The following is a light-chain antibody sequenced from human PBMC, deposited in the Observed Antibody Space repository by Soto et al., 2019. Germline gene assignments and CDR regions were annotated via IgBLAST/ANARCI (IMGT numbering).Light chain of an antibody. J-gene: IGKJ1*01. CDR3: QQYYTTPVT. CDR2: WAS. Sequence: DIVMTQSPGSLAVSLGERATINCKSSQTVLHGSNYLAWYQQNPGQPPKLLLYWASTRESGVPDRFSASGSGTDFTLTISSLQAEDVAVYYCQQYYTTPVTFGQGTKVEIK. CDR1: QTVLHGSNY. V-gene: IGKV4-1*01.